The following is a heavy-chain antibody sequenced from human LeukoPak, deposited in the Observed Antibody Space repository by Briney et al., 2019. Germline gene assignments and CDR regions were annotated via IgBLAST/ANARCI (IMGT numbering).Heavy chain of an antibody. Sequence: PGGSLRLSCAASGFTVSSNYMSWVRQAPGKGLEWASVIYTGGTTYYADSVKGRFTISRDNSKNTLYLQMNSLRAEDTAVYYCARGPVVWYGELAYALDIWGQGTMVTVSS. V-gene: IGHV3-53*01. CDR1: GFTVSSNY. CDR2: IYTGGTT. D-gene: IGHD3-10*01. J-gene: IGHJ3*02. CDR3: ARGPVVWYGELAYALDI.